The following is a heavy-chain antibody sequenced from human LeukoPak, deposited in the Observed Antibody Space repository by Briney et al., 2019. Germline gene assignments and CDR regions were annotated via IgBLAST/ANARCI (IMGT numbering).Heavy chain of an antibody. D-gene: IGHD7-27*01. CDR1: GFTFSSYS. CDR2: ITRSSDVI. CDR3: TVGNWGLDY. V-gene: IGHV3-48*01. J-gene: IGHJ4*02. Sequence: GGSLRLSCAASGFTFSSYSINWVRHAPGKGLEWVSYITRSSDVIYYADSVKGRFTVSRDNAGNSLFLQMNSLRAEDMAVYYCTVGNWGLDYWGQGSLVTVSS.